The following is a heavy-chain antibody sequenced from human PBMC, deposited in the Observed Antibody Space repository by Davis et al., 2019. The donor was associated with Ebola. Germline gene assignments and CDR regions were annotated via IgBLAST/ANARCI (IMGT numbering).Heavy chain of an antibody. V-gene: IGHV3-7*01. CDR3: AKHIGIVGITAFDY. Sequence: PGGSLRLSCAAFRLSVTNTWMSWVRQAPGMGLEWVATIKQDGTEEYYVDSVEGRFTVSRDNAKNSLNLQMNSLRAEDTAVYYCAKHIGIVGITAFDYWGQGTRVTVSS. D-gene: IGHD1-26*01. J-gene: IGHJ4*02. CDR1: RLSVTNTW. CDR2: IKQDGTEE.